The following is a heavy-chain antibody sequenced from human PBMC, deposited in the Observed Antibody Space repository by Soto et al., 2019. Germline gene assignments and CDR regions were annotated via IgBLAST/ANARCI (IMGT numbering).Heavy chain of an antibody. CDR1: GGSISSGGYY. CDR2: IYYSGST. D-gene: IGHD1-7*01. J-gene: IGHJ3*02. CDR3: AREDWNYGKLSDI. Sequence: QVQLQESGPGLVKPSQTLSLTCTVSGGSISSGGYYWSWIRQHPGKGLEWIGYIYYSGSTYYNPSLRSRVTISVDTSKNQFSLKLSSVTAADTAVYYCAREDWNYGKLSDIWGQGTMVTVSS. V-gene: IGHV4-31*03.